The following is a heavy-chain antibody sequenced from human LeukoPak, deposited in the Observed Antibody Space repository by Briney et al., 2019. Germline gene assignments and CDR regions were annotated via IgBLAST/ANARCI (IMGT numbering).Heavy chain of an antibody. Sequence: ASVKVSCKASGYTFTSYYMHWVRQAPGQGLEWMGIISPSGGSTSYAQKFQGRVTMTRDTSTSTVYMELSSLRSEDTAVYYCARAAPYTVTTGYYYYYGMDVWGQGTTVTVSS. V-gene: IGHV1-46*01. CDR2: ISPSGGST. D-gene: IGHD4-11*01. CDR1: GYTFTSYY. CDR3: ARAAPYTVTTGYYYYYGMDV. J-gene: IGHJ6*02.